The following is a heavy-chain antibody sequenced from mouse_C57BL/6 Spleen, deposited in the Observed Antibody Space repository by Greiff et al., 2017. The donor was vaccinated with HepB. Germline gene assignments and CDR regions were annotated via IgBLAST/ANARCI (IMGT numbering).Heavy chain of an antibody. CDR1: GYTFTDYE. D-gene: IGHD2-5*01. CDR3: TRSGYSTYYAMDY. V-gene: IGHV1-15*01. Sequence: LQQSGAELVRPGASVTLSCKASGYTFTDYEMHWVKQTPVHGLEWIGAIDPETGGTAYNQKFKGKAILTADKSSSTAYMELRSLTSEDSAVYYCTRSGYSTYYAMDYWGQGTSVTVSS. CDR2: IDPETGGT. J-gene: IGHJ4*01.